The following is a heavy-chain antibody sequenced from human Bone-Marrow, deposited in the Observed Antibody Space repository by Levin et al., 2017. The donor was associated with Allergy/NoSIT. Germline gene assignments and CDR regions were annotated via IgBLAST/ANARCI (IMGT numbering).Heavy chain of an antibody. J-gene: IGHJ4*02. D-gene: IGHD2-21*02. CDR2: ISYDGANQ. Sequence: GGSLRLSCVASGFTFSNYGIQWVRQAPGKGLEWVAVISYDGANQYYADSVKGRVLISRDTFKKTVYLEMNTLRAEDTAVYYCAKDSRVRVYCGSDCYPDYWGQGTLVTVSS. CDR3: AKDSRVRVYCGSDCYPDY. CDR1: GFTFSNYG. V-gene: IGHV3-30*18.